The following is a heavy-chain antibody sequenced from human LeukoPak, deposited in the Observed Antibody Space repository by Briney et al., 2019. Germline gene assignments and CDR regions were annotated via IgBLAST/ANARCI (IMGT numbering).Heavy chain of an antibody. D-gene: IGHD3-22*01. J-gene: IGHJ4*02. CDR1: GGSISSSSYY. V-gene: IGHV4-39*01. Sequence: SETQSLTCTVSGGSISSSSYYWGWIRQPPGKGLEWIGSIYYSGSTYYNPSLKSRVTISVDTSKNQFSLKLSSVTAADTAVYYCARRGYYDSSGYPFDYWGQGTLVTVSS. CDR2: IYYSGST. CDR3: ARRGYYDSSGYPFDY.